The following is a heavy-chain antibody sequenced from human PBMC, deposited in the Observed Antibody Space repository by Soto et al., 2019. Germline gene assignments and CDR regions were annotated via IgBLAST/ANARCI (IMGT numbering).Heavy chain of an antibody. Sequence: GGSLRLSCAASGFTFSSYAMSWVRQAPGAGLEWVGRIKGKTEGGTTDYAAPVKGRFTISRDASKKTLYLQMNSLKTEDTAVYYCTTDPHSTGTKYWGQGTLVTVSS. CDR3: TTDPHSTGTKY. D-gene: IGHD1-1*01. CDR2: IKGKTEGGTT. CDR1: GFTFSSYA. J-gene: IGHJ4*02. V-gene: IGHV3-15*01.